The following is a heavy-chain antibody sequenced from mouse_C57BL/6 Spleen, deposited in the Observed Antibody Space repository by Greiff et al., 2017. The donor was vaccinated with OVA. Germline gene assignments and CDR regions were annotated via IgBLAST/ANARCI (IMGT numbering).Heavy chain of an antibody. J-gene: IGHJ2*01. D-gene: IGHD4-1*02. V-gene: IGHV1-54*01. CDR3: ARSTGSYYFDY. Sequence: QVQLQQSGAELVRPGISVKVSCKASGYAFTNYLIEWVKQRPGQGLEWIGVINPGSGGTNYNEKFKGKATLTADKSSSTAYMQLSSLTSEDSAVYFCARSTGSYYFDYWGQGTTLTVSS. CDR2: INPGSGGT. CDR1: GYAFTNYL.